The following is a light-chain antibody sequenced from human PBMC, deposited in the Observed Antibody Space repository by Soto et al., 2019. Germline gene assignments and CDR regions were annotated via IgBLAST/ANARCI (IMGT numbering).Light chain of an antibody. V-gene: IGKV3-11*01. Sequence: EIVLTQFPATLSLSPGERATLSCRASQSVSSYLAWYQQKPGQAPRLLIYDISNRATGIPARFIGSESGTDFTLTISSLEPEDSAVYYCQQRNAWPRNTFGQGTKLEI. J-gene: IGKJ2*01. CDR3: QQRNAWPRNT. CDR1: QSVSSY. CDR2: DIS.